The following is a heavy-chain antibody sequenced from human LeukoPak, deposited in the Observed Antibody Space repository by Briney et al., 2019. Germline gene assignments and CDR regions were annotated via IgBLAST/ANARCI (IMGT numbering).Heavy chain of an antibody. CDR3: ARLRDGSGSYMYWGYYFDY. CDR1: GYSFTSYW. V-gene: IGHV5-51*01. Sequence: GESLKISCKGSGYSFTSYWIGWVRQMPGKGLEWMGIIYPGDSDTRYSPSFQGQVTISADKSISTAYLQWSSLKASDTAMYYCARLRDGSGSYMYWGYYFDYWGQGTLVTVSS. CDR2: IYPGDSDT. D-gene: IGHD3-10*01. J-gene: IGHJ4*02.